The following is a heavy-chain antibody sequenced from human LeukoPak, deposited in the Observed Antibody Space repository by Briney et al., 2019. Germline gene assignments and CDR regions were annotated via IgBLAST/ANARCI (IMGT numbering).Heavy chain of an antibody. CDR2: IYPGDSDT. J-gene: IGHJ5*02. CDR1: GYSFTNYW. CDR3: ARTYSRSSNWFDP. D-gene: IGHD6-6*01. V-gene: IGHV5-51*01. Sequence: GESLKISCKGSGYSFTNYWIGWVRQMPGKGLEWMGNIYPGDSDTRYSPSFQGQVTISADQSISTAYLQWSSLEASDTAIYYCARTYSRSSNWFDPWGQGTLVTVSS.